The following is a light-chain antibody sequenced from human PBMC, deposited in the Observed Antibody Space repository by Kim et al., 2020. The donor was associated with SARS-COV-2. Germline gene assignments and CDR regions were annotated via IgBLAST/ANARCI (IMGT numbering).Light chain of an antibody. CDR3: AAWDDSLNGFVV. CDR2: NTH. CDR1: SSNIGRNT. V-gene: IGLV1-44*01. J-gene: IGLJ2*01. Sequence: QSVLTQPPSASGVPGQRVAISCSGSSSNIGRNTVNWYQQSPGTAPKLLIYNTHRRPSAIPDRFSASKSGTSASLAISGLQSEDEADYFCAAWDDSLNGFVVFGGGTQLTVL.